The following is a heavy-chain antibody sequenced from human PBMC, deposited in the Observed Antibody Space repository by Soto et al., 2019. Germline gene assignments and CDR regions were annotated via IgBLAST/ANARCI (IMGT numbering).Heavy chain of an antibody. J-gene: IGHJ6*02. CDR1: GFTFSSYA. CDR2: ISYDGSNK. CDR3: ARPLGGGDGYYGMDV. D-gene: IGHD2-21*02. Sequence: QVQLVESGGGVVQPGRSLRLSCAASGFTFSSYAMHWVRQAPGKGLEWVAVISYDGSNKYYADSVKGRFTISRDNSKNTLYLQMNSLRGEDTAVYYCARPLGGGDGYYGMDVWGQGTTVTVSS. V-gene: IGHV3-30-3*01.